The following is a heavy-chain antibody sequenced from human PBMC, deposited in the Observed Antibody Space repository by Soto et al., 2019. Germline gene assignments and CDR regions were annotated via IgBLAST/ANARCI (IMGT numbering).Heavy chain of an antibody. J-gene: IGHJ4*02. CDR3: ARSPPYDYVWGSYRYTSSVDYYFDY. V-gene: IGHV3-23*01. Sequence: EVQLLESGGGLVQPGGSLRLSCAASGFTFSSYAMSWVRQAPGKGLEWVSAISGSGGSTYYADSVKGRFTISRDNSKNTLYLQMNRLRAEDRAVYYWARSPPYDYVWGSYRYTSSVDYYFDYWGQGTLVTVSS. CDR1: GFTFSSYA. CDR2: ISGSGGST. D-gene: IGHD3-16*02.